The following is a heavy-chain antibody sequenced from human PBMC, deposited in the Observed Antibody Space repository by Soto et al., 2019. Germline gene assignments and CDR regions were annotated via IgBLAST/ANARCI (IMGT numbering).Heavy chain of an antibody. CDR2: IWYDGSNK. V-gene: IGHV3-33*01. CDR3: ARDEGYGDDDGSW. D-gene: IGHD4-17*01. Sequence: GGSLRLSCAASGFTFSSYGMHWVRQAPGKGLEWVAVIWYDGSNKYYADSVKGRFTISRDNSKNTLYLQMNSLRAEDAAVYYCARDEGYGDDDGSWWGQGTLVTVSS. CDR1: GFTFSSYG. J-gene: IGHJ4*02.